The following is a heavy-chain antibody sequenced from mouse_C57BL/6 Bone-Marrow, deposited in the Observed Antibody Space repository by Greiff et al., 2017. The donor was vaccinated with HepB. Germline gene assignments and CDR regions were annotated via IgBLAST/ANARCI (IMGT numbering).Heavy chain of an antibody. V-gene: IGHV1-80*01. CDR3: ASQTYDSDYFDY. Sequence: VQLQESGAELVKPGASVKISCKASGYAFSSYWMNWVKQRPGKGLEWIGQIYPGDGDTNYNGKFKGKATLTADKSSSTAYMQLSSLTSEDSAVYFCASQTYDSDYFDYWGQGTTLTVSS. CDR1: GYAFSSYW. CDR2: IYPGDGDT. J-gene: IGHJ2*01. D-gene: IGHD2-4*01.